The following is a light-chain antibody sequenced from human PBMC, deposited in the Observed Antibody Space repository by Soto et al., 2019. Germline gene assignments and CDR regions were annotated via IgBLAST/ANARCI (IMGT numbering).Light chain of an antibody. V-gene: IGKV3-15*01. CDR3: QQYNNWPYT. Sequence: EIVMTQSPATLSVSPGERATLSCRASQSVSSNLAWYQQKPGQAPSLLIYGASTRATGIPARFSGSGSGTEFTLTISSLQSEDFPLYYCQQYNNWPYTFGQGTKLEIK. J-gene: IGKJ2*01. CDR2: GAS. CDR1: QSVSSN.